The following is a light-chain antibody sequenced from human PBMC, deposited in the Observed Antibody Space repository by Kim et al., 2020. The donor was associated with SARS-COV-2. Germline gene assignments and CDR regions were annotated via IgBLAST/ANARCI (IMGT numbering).Light chain of an antibody. CDR2: ASS. CDR1: QCISNH. CDR3: QKYNSAPWT. V-gene: IGKV1-27*01. J-gene: IGKJ1*01. Sequence: ASVGNSVTITCRASQCISNHLAWYQQKPGKAPKLLIYASSALQSGVPSRFSGSGSGTDFTLTISSLQPEDVATYYCQKYNSAPWTFGQGTKVEIK.